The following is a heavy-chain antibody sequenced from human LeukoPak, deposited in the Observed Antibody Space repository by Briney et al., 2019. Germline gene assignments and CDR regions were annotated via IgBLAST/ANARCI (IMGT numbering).Heavy chain of an antibody. J-gene: IGHJ5*02. D-gene: IGHD6-19*01. CDR3: ARPYSSGWYRYNWFDP. Sequence: GGSLRLSCAASGFTSSSYAMSWVRQGPGKGLEWVSAISGSGGSTYYADSVKGRFTISRDNSKNTLYLQMNSLRAEDTAVYYCARPYSSGWYRYNWFDPWGQGTLVTVSS. CDR1: GFTSSSYA. V-gene: IGHV3-23*01. CDR2: ISGSGGST.